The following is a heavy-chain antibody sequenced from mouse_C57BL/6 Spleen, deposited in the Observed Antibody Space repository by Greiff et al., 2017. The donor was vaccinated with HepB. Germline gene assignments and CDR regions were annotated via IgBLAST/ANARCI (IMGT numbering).Heavy chain of an antibody. CDR2: IYPGSGST. D-gene: IGHD2-3*01. J-gene: IGHJ4*01. CDR1: GYTFTSYW. V-gene: IGHV1-55*01. Sequence: QVHVKQPGAELVKPGASVKMSCKASGYTFTSYWITWVKQRPGQGLEWIGDIYPGSGSTNYNEKFKSKATLTVDTSSSTAYMQLSSLTSEDSAVYYCARPYEGAMDYWGQGTSVTVSS. CDR3: ARPYEGAMDY.